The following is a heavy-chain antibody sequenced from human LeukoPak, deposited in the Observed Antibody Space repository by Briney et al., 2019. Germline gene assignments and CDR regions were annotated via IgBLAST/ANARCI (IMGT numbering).Heavy chain of an antibody. Sequence: ASVKVSCKASGYTFTSYDINWVRQATGQGLECTGWMNPNSGNTGYAQKFQGRVPMTRNTSISTAYVELSSLRSEDTAVYYCARGVRSRDGYKAYYFHYWGREPWSPSPQ. J-gene: IGHJ4*02. CDR3: ARGVRSRDGYKAYYFHY. V-gene: IGHV1-8*01. CDR2: MNPNSGNT. D-gene: IGHD5-24*01. CDR1: GYTFTSYD.